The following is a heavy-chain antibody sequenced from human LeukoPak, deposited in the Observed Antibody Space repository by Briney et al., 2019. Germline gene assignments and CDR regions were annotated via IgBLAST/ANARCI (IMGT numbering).Heavy chain of an antibody. CDR1: GGSISSDY. J-gene: IGHJ3*02. CDR3: ARRRDYYDSRGYYAFDI. D-gene: IGHD3-22*01. V-gene: IGHV4-59*01. Sequence: SETLSLTCNVSGGSISSDYWTWIRQPPGKGLEWIGNIYYSGSTNYNPSLRSRVTISVDTSKNQFSLKLNSVTAADTAVYYCARRRDYYDSRGYYAFDIWGHGTMVTVSS. CDR2: IYYSGST.